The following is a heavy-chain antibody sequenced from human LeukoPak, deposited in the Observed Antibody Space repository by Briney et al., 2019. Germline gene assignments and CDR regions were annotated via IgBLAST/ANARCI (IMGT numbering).Heavy chain of an antibody. J-gene: IGHJ4*02. V-gene: IGHV1-46*01. CDR1: GYTFTSYY. CDR2: INPNGGST. D-gene: IGHD2-2*01. Sequence: ASVKVSCKASGYTFTSYYMHWVRQAPGQGLEWMGIINPNGGSTSYAQKFQGRVTVTRDTSTSTVYMELSSLRSADTAVYYCARAYCSSTSCYDVDYWGQGTLVTVSS. CDR3: ARAYCSSTSCYDVDY.